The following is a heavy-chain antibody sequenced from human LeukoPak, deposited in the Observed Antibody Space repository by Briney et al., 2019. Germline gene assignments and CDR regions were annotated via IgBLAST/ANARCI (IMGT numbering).Heavy chain of an antibody. D-gene: IGHD3-9*01. V-gene: IGHV4-34*01. Sequence: SETLSLTCAVYGGSFSGYYWSWIRQPPGKGLEWIGEINHSGSTNYNPPLKSRVTISVDTSKNQFSLKLSSVTAADTAVYYCARAVSPRVLRYFDWLFYYYFDYWGQGTLVTVSS. CDR3: ARAVSPRVLRYFDWLFYYYFDY. J-gene: IGHJ4*02. CDR2: INHSGST. CDR1: GGSFSGYY.